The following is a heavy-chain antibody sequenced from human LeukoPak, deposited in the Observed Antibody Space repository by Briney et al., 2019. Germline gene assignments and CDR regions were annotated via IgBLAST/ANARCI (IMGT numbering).Heavy chain of an antibody. J-gene: IGHJ3*02. CDR1: GFTFSSYG. Sequence: PGRSLRLSCAASGFTFSSYGMHWVRQAPGKGLEWVAFIRYDGSNKYYADSVKGRFTISRDNSKNTLYLQMNSLRAEDTAVYYCAKVGGEYSSSLGAFDIWGQGTMVTVSS. CDR2: IRYDGSNK. V-gene: IGHV3-30*02. CDR3: AKVGGEYSSSLGAFDI. D-gene: IGHD6-13*01.